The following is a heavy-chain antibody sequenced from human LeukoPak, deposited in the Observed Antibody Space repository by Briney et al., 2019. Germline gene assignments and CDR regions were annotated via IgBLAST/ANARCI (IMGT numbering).Heavy chain of an antibody. CDR1: GFAFSSYS. Sequence: GGSLRLSCAASGFAFSSYSMNWVRQAPGKGLEWVSSISSSSSYIYYADSVKGRFTISRDNAKNSLYLQMNSLRAEDTAVYYCARAAVGASADAFDIWGQGTMVTVSS. CDR2: ISSSSSYI. J-gene: IGHJ3*02. CDR3: ARAAVGASADAFDI. V-gene: IGHV3-21*01. D-gene: IGHD1-26*01.